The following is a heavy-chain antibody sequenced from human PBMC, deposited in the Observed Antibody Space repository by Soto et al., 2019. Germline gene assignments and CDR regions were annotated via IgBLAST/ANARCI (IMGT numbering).Heavy chain of an antibody. Sequence: GASVKVSCKASGFTFTSSAMQWARQARGQRLEWIGWIVVGSGNTNYAQKFQERVTITRDMSTSTAYMELSSLRSEDTAVYYCAASLGDKWYGGGDYYYGMDVWGQGTTVTVSS. J-gene: IGHJ6*02. D-gene: IGHD2-21*01. CDR3: AASLGDKWYGGGDYYYGMDV. CDR1: GFTFTSSA. V-gene: IGHV1-58*02. CDR2: IVVGSGNT.